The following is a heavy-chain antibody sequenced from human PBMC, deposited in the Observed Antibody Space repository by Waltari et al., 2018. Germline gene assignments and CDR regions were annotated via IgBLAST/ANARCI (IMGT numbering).Heavy chain of an antibody. J-gene: IGHJ4*02. Sequence: QVQLVESGGGVVQPGGSLRLSCAASGFTFSSYGMHWVRQAPGKGLEWVAFIRYDGSNKYYADSVKGRFTISRDNSKNTLYLQMNSLRSDDTAVYYCAREGIVSATWVSKEAFELWGQGTLVTVSS. CDR2: IRYDGSNK. CDR3: AREGIVSATWVSKEAFEL. V-gene: IGHV3-30*02. CDR1: GFTFSSYG. D-gene: IGHD1-26*01.